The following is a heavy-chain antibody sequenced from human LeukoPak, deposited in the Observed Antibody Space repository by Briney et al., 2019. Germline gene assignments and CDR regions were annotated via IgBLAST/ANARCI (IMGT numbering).Heavy chain of an antibody. CDR1: GFTFSSYA. Sequence: PGGSLRLSCAASGFTFSSYAMSWVRQAPGKGLEWVSAISGSGGSTYYADSVKGRFTISRDNSKNTLYLQMNSLRAEDTAVYYCARDFSDFWSGRDYWGQGTLVTVSS. CDR3: ARDFSDFWSGRDY. J-gene: IGHJ4*02. CDR2: ISGSGGST. V-gene: IGHV3-23*01. D-gene: IGHD3-3*01.